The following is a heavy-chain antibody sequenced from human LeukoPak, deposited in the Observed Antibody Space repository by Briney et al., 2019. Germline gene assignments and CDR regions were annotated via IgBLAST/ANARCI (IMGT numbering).Heavy chain of an antibody. CDR3: AKPISGGLAVTADWFHP. D-gene: IGHD6-19*01. Sequence: GGCLRLSCTASGFAFSVYAMRWVRRPPGKGLESVSTIDSHSGTTSYAASVRGRFTISRDNPKNTLYLQLNTLRADDTATYYCAKPISGGLAVTADWFHPWGQGTLVVVSS. V-gene: IGHV3-23*01. CDR2: IDSHSGTT. CDR1: GFAFSVYA. J-gene: IGHJ5*01.